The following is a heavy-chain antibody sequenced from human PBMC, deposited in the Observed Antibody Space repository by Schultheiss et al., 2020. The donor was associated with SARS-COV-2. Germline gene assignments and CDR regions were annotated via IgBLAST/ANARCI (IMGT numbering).Heavy chain of an antibody. V-gene: IGHV3-43D*04. Sequence: GGSLRLSCAASGFTFDDYAMHWVRQAPGKGLEWVSLISWDGGSTYYADSVKGRFTISRDNSKNSLYLQMNSLRAEDTALYYCARDVLVGARWYYYMDVWGKGTTVTVSS. CDR3: ARDVLVGARWYYYMDV. CDR2: ISWDGGST. J-gene: IGHJ6*03. CDR1: GFTFDDYA. D-gene: IGHD1-26*01.